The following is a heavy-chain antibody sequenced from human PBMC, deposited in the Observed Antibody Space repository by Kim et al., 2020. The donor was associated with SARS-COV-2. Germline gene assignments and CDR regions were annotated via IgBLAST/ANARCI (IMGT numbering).Heavy chain of an antibody. CDR3: AGRFSSTSCYYGWGLYYY. CDR1: GGSISSYY. J-gene: IGHJ6*01. CDR2: IYYSGST. Sequence: SETLSLTCTVSGGSISSYYWSWIRQPPGKGLEWIGYIYYSGSTNSNPSLKSRVTISVDTSKNQFSLKLSSVTAADTAVYYCAGRFSSTSCYYGWGLYYY. V-gene: IGHV4-59*08. D-gene: IGHD2-2*01.